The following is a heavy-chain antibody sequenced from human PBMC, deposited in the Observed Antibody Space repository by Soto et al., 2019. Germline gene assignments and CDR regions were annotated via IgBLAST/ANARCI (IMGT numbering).Heavy chain of an antibody. D-gene: IGHD1-20*01. CDR1: GDYFSSYN. Sequence: PSQTLSLTCPVSGDYFSSYNWSWIRKLPSKVREWIGRLYSRASTNYTPSLKSRVTISVDTSKNQCALRLSSVAAADTAVYYGARYNWNGRHFDYWGQGTLVTVS. J-gene: IGHJ4*02. V-gene: IGHV4-59*01. CDR3: ARYNWNGRHFDY. CDR2: LYSRAST.